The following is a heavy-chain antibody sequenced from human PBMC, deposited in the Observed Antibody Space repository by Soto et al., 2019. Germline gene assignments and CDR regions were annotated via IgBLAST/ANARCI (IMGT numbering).Heavy chain of an antibody. V-gene: IGHV3-30*04. CDR2: ISYDGRKK. CDR1: GFILSSFA. J-gene: IGHJ5*02. Sequence: LRLSCAASGFILSSFAIHWVRQAPGKGLEWAAVISYDGRKKYYADSMKGRFTISRDNSKNTLYLQMNSLSADDTAVYYCARQDHSGSGWFDTWGQGTLVTVSS. D-gene: IGHD3-22*01. CDR3: ARQDHSGSGWFDT.